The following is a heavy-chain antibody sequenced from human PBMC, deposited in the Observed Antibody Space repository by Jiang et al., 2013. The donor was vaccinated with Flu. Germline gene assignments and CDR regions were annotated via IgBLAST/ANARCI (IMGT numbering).Heavy chain of an antibody. V-gene: IGHV1-3*01. Sequence: SVKVSCKASGYIFTAYAIHWVRQAPGQRLEWMGWINAGNGYTKYSQKFQGRVTINRDTSASTAYMELSSLRSEDTAVYYCARSGDGSAARPDSWGQGALVTVSS. D-gene: IGHD3-22*01. CDR3: ARSGDGSAARPDS. J-gene: IGHJ4*02. CDR2: INAGNGYT. CDR1: GYIFTAYA.